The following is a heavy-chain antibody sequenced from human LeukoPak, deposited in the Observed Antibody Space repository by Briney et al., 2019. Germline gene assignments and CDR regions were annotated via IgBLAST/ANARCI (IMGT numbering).Heavy chain of an antibody. CDR2: MNPNSGNT. CDR1: GYTSTSYD. J-gene: IGHJ5*02. CDR3: ARGSGWYNRFDP. D-gene: IGHD6-19*01. Sequence: GSVKVSSKPSGYTSTSYDINSVREATGQGREWMGWMNPNSGNTGYAQKFPGRVTMTRNTSITTAYMELSSLRSEDTAVYYCARGSGWYNRFDPWGQGTLVTVSP. V-gene: IGHV1-8*01.